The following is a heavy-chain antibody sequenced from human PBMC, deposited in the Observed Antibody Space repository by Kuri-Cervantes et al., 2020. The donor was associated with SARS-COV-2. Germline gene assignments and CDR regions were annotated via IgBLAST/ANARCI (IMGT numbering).Heavy chain of an antibody. CDR3: ARGCSTNCQTALDY. CDR2: INQHGSDK. D-gene: IGHD2-2*01. Sequence: GGSLRLSCAASGSTFSTYYMSWVRQAPGKGLEWVANINQHGSDKYYVGSVEGRFTISRDNAKNSLCLQLNSLRAEDTAVYYCARGCSTNCQTALDYWGQGTLVTVSS. J-gene: IGHJ4*02. V-gene: IGHV3-7*01. CDR1: GSTFSTYY.